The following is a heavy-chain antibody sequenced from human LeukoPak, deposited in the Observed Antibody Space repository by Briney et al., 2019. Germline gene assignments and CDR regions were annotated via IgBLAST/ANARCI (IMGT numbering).Heavy chain of an antibody. CDR2: IKTKADNYAT. CDR3: THPAYYYNVDV. J-gene: IGHJ6*04. CDR1: GLTFSVSA. Sequence: GGSLGLSCSASGLTFSVSATHWVRQASGKGLEWVGRIKTKADNYATAYAASVKGRFTISRDDSTNTAYLQMNSLKTEDTAVYYCTHPAYYYNVDVWGKGTTVTVSS. V-gene: IGHV3-73*01. D-gene: IGHD6-25*01.